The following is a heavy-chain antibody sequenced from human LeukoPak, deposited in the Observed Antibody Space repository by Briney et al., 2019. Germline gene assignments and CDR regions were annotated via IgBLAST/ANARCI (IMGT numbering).Heavy chain of an antibody. J-gene: IGHJ4*02. CDR2: ISGSGGST. CDR1: GFTFSSYA. D-gene: IGHD6-19*01. V-gene: IGHV3-23*01. Sequence: GGSLRLSCAASGFTFSSYAMSWVRQAPGKGLEWVSAISGSGGSTYYAGSVKGRFTISRDNSKNTLYLQMNSLRAEDTAVYYCAKDRGSIAVAGTFVDYWGQGTLVTVSS. CDR3: AKDRGSIAVAGTFVDY.